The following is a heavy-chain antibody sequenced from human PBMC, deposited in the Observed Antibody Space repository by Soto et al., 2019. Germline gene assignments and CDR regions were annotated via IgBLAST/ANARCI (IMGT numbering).Heavy chain of an antibody. J-gene: IGHJ4*02. CDR3: ARDSRKEYTSSWLEY. Sequence: XGSLRLSCAAAGFTFSSYGMHWVRQAPGKGLEWVAVISYDGSNKYYADSVKGRFTISRDNSKNTLYLQMNSLRAEDTAVYYCARDSRKEYTSSWLEYWGKGTLVTVS. CDR2: ISYDGSNK. CDR1: GFTFSSYG. V-gene: IGHV3-30*03. D-gene: IGHD6-6*01.